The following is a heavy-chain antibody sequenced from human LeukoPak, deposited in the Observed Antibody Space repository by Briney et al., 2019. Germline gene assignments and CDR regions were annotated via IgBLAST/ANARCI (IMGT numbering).Heavy chain of an antibody. CDR2: IIPIFGTA. V-gene: IGHV1-69*13. CDR3: ASRYYYDSSGYNEDYFDY. Sequence: PVKVSCKASGGTFSSYAISWVRQSPGQGLEWMGGIIPIFGTANYAQKFQGRVTITADESTSTAYMELSSLRSEDTAVYYCASRYYYDSSGYNEDYFDYWGQGTLLADSS. J-gene: IGHJ4*02. CDR1: GGTFSSYA. D-gene: IGHD3-22*01.